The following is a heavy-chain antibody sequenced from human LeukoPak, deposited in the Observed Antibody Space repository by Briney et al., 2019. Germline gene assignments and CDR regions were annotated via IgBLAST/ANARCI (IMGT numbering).Heavy chain of an antibody. J-gene: IGHJ3*02. Sequence: SVKVSCKASGGTFISYAISWVRQAPGQGLEWMGGIIPIFGTANYAQKFQGRVTITADESTSTAYMELSSLRSEDTAVYYCARASSSIDAFDIWGQGTMVTVSS. CDR2: IIPIFGTA. D-gene: IGHD6-13*01. CDR3: ARASSSIDAFDI. CDR1: GGTFISYA. V-gene: IGHV1-69*13.